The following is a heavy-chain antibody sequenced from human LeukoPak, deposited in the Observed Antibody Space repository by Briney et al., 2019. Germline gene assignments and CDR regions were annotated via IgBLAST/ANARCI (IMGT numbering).Heavy chain of an antibody. V-gene: IGHV3-30*16. J-gene: IGHJ4*02. CDR2: ITSDRTET. Sequence: GGTLRLSCDGSGFTFNMYAMHWVRQAPGKGPEWVASITSDRTETDYANSVKGRFIVSIDNSRATLFLQMNSLRSDDTPVCRCARDVSRFADLFPFDFWGQGTLVNVSS. D-gene: IGHD3-10*01. CDR1: GFTFNMYA. CDR3: ARDVSRFADLFPFDF.